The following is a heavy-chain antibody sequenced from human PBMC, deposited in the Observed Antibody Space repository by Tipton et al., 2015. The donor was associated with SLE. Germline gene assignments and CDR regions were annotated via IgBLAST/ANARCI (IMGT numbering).Heavy chain of an antibody. J-gene: IGHJ5*02. CDR2: IYYSGST. Sequence: LRLSCTVSGGSISSSRYYWSWIRQPPGKGLEWIGYIYYSGSTNYNPSLKSRVTISVDTSKNQFSLKLSSVTAADTAVYYCARVPDGPYWFDPWGQGTLVTVSS. CDR3: ARVPDGPYWFDP. V-gene: IGHV4-61*01. CDR1: GGSISSSRYY.